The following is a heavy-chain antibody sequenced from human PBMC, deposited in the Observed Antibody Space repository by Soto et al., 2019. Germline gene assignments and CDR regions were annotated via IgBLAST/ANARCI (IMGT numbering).Heavy chain of an antibody. V-gene: IGHV3-33*01. Sequence: PGGSLRLSCTASGVIFSNFGMHWVRQAPGKGLEWVAGVWYDGSNGVSADSVKGRFTISRDNSKNTLYLQMTSLRAEDTAVYYCARDPRTARASAMDVWGQGTTVTVSS. CDR1: GVIFSNFG. CDR2: VWYDGSNG. D-gene: IGHD6-6*01. J-gene: IGHJ6*02. CDR3: ARDPRTARASAMDV.